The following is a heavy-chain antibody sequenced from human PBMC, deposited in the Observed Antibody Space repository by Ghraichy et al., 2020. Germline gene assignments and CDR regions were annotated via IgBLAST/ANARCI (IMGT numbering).Heavy chain of an antibody. CDR3: AETLGVAAATYFDH. Sequence: GGSLRLSCAASGFTFSSFPMNWVRQAPGKGLEWVSVISGSGGNTYYADSVEGRFTISRDNSKNTLYLQMNSLRAEDTAVYYCAETLGVAAATYFDHWGQGTLVTVSS. CDR1: GFTFSSFP. J-gene: IGHJ4*02. D-gene: IGHD6-13*01. V-gene: IGHV3-23*01. CDR2: ISGSGGNT.